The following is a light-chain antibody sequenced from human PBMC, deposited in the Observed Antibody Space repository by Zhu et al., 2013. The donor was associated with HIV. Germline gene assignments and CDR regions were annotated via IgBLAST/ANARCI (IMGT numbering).Light chain of an antibody. Sequence: LTQPPSVSVSPGQTASITCSGDKLGDKYVCWYQQKPGQSPLLVIYQDNKRPSGVSDRFSGSKSGKTASLTISGLQAEDEADYYCCSYAGDSTYVFGTGTTVTVL. CDR2: QDN. CDR1: KLGDKY. CDR3: CSYAGDSTYV. V-gene: IGLV3-1*01. J-gene: IGLJ1*01.